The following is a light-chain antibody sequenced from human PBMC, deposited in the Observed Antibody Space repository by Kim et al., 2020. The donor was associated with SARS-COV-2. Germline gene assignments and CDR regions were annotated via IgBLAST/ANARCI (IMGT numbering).Light chain of an antibody. CDR1: SGSLASNY. Sequence: TVPTSCPGGSGSLASNYVQRYQQRPARCPNTVIYEDNQRPSGVPARFSGSIDSSSNSASLTISGMKTEDEADYYCQSYDSSNVVFGGGTQLTVL. J-gene: IGLJ2*01. CDR3: QSYDSSNVV. V-gene: IGLV6-57*01. CDR2: EDN.